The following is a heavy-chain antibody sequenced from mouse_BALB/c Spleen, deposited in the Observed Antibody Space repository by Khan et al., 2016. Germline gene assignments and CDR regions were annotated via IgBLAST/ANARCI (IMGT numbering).Heavy chain of an antibody. V-gene: IGHV3-2*02. Sequence: EVQLQESGPGLVKPSQSLSLSCTVTGFSITSGYGWNWIRQFPGNKLELMCNISYSGSTNYNPTLKSRITITRDTSTNPFFLQLNSVTTEDTATYYCARTSRINYWGQGTTLTVSS. CDR3: ARTSRINY. J-gene: IGHJ2*01. CDR1: GFSITSGYG. D-gene: IGHD3-3*01. CDR2: ISYSGST.